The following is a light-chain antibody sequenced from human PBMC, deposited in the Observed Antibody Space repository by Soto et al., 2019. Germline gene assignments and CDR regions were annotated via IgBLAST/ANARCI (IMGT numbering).Light chain of an antibody. J-gene: IGKJ1*01. Sequence: EIVMTPSPASLSFSPGERATLSCRASQNVNSNLAWYQQKPGQAPRFLIYGASTRATGIPARFSGSGSGTEFTLTISSLQSEDFAVYYCHHYNNWPRTFGQGTKVDIK. CDR3: HHYNNWPRT. V-gene: IGKV3-15*01. CDR2: GAS. CDR1: QNVNSN.